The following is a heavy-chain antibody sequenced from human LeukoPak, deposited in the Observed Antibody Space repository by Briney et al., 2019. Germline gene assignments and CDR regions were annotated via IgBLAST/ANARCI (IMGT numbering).Heavy chain of an antibody. J-gene: IGHJ4*02. CDR2: IKKDGSET. CDR1: GFTFSTSW. CDR3: ARGRYSGTTYYFDY. D-gene: IGHD5-12*01. V-gene: IGHV3-7*03. Sequence: GGSLRLSCAASGFTFSTSWMSWVRQVPGKGLEWVANIKKDGSETYYVDSVKGRFTISRDNAKNSLYLQMNSLRAEDTAMYYCARGRYSGTTYYFDYWGQGTLVAVSS.